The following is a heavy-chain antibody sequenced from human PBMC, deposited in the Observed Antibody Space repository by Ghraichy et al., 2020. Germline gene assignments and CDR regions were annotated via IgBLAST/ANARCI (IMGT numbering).Heavy chain of an antibody. Sequence: GGSLRLSCAASGFTFDDYAMHWVRQAPGKGLEWVSGISWNSGSIGYADSVKGRFTISRDSAKNSLYLQMNSLRAEDTALYYCAKDKSNSGSYVGGWFDPWGQGTLVTVSS. D-gene: IGHD1-26*01. CDR2: ISWNSGSI. V-gene: IGHV3-9*01. CDR3: AKDKSNSGSYVGGWFDP. CDR1: GFTFDDYA. J-gene: IGHJ5*02.